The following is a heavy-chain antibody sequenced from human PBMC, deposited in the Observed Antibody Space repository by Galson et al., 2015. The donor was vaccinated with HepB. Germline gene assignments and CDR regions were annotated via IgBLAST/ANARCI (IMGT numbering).Heavy chain of an antibody. CDR2: IHYSGST. J-gene: IGHJ4*02. CDR1: GGSISGYH. D-gene: IGHD3-3*01. Sequence: ETLSLTCTVSGGSISGYHRSWIRQPPGKGLEWIAYIHYSGSTNYNPSLMGRVTMSLDTSENQFSLKLTSVTAVDTAVYYCARFANYDFWSAPPYYFDYWGQGILVTVSS. CDR3: ARFANYDFWSAPPYYFDY. V-gene: IGHV4-59*01.